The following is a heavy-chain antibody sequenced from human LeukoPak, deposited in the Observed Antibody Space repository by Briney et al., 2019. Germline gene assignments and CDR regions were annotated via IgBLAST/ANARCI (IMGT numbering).Heavy chain of an antibody. CDR3: ARQEYCSGGSCYTWFDP. CDR2: IYPGDSDI. J-gene: IGHJ5*02. CDR1: GYRFSSYW. Sequence: GESLKISRKDSGYRFSSYWIAWVRQMPGKGLEYIGIIYPGDSDIRYSPSFQGQVTISADKSISTAYLQWSSLKASDTAMYYCARQEYCSGGSCYTWFDPWGQGTLVTVSS. D-gene: IGHD2-15*01. V-gene: IGHV5-51*01.